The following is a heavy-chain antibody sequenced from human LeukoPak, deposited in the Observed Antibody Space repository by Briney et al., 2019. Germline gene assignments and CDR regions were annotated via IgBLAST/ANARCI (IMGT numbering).Heavy chain of an antibody. CDR1: GFTFSSYA. D-gene: IGHD6-19*01. CDR2: ISGSGGST. Sequence: GGSLRLSCAASGFTFSSYAMSWVRQAPGKGLEWVSAISGSGGSTYYADSVKGRFTISRDNSKNTLYLQMNSLRAEDTAVYYCAKGVRAVAGPLYNWFDPWGQGTLVTVSS. CDR3: AKGVRAVAGPLYNWFDP. J-gene: IGHJ5*02. V-gene: IGHV3-23*01.